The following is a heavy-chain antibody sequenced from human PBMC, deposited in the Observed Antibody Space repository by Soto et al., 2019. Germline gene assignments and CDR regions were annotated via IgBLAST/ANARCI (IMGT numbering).Heavy chain of an antibody. CDR3: ASVSGLLYVRYFDL. D-gene: IGHD2-8*01. J-gene: IGHJ2*01. Sequence: SETLSLTCTVSGGPISSCDYYWSWIRQPPGKGLEWIGYIYYSGSTYYNPSLKSRVTISVDTSKNQFSLKLSSVTAADTAVYYCASVSGLLYVRYFDLLGRGTLVTVSS. CDR2: IYYSGST. CDR1: GGPISSCDYY. V-gene: IGHV4-30-4*01.